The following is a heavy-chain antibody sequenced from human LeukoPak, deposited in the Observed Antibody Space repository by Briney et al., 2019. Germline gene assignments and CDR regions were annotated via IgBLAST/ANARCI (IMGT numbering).Heavy chain of an antibody. V-gene: IGHV3-7*01. J-gene: IGHJ4*02. CDR2: IKQDGSEK. D-gene: IGHD3-3*01. CDR3: ARDPTIFGVVIVPDY. Sequence: GGSLRLSCAASGFTFSNYWMSWVRQAPGKRLEWVANIKQDGSEKYYVDSVKGRFTISRDNAKNSLYLQMNSLRAEDTAVYYCARDPTIFGVVIVPDYWGQGTLVTVSS. CDR1: GFTFSNYW.